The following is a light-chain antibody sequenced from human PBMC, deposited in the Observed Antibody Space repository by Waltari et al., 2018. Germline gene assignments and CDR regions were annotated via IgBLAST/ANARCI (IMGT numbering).Light chain of an antibody. V-gene: IGLV1-47*01. CDR3: AAWDDSLSGWV. Sequence: QSVLTRPPSASGPPGQRVTISFSGSSSNIGSNYESWYQQRPGTAPKLLIYRNKQRASGVPDRFSGSKSGTSASLAISGLRSEDEADYYCAAWDDSLSGWVFGGGTKLTVL. CDR1: SSNIGSNY. J-gene: IGLJ3*02. CDR2: RNK.